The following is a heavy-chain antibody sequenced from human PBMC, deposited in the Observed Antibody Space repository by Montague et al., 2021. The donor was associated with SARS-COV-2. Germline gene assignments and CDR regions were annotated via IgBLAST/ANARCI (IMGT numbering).Heavy chain of an antibody. V-gene: IGHV3-48*03. J-gene: IGHJ4*02. D-gene: IGHD1-14*01. CDR3: AKGPDGVDY. CDR2: IGSSGENI. CDR1: GFSFSSSA. Sequence: GSLRLSCAATGFSFSSSAMNWVRQAPGKGLEWLSYIGSSGENIDYADSVKGRFTISRDNAKNSLYLQMKSLRVEDTALYYCAKGPDGVDYWGQGTLVTVSS.